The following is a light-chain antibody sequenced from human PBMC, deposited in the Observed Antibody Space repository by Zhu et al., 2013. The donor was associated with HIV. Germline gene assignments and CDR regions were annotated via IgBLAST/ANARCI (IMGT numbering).Light chain of an antibody. CDR1: QTISTY. CDR3: QQNYDSPCT. Sequence: DIQMTQSPPSLSASVGDRVTITCRASQTISTYVDWYQQKEGKAPKLLIHGASNLQSGVPTRFSGSGSGTYFTLSITSLQPEDAATYYCQQNYDSPCTFGQGTRLQVQ. V-gene: IGKV1-39*01. J-gene: IGKJ2*02. CDR2: GAS.